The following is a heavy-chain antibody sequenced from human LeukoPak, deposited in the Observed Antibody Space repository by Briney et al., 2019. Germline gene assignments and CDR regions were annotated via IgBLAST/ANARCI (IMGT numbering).Heavy chain of an antibody. J-gene: IGHJ5*02. CDR2: IYTSGST. V-gene: IGHV4-61*02. CDR3: ARGVVVVAATVSDWFDP. CDR1: GNSISSGDNY. Sequence: SQTLSLTCTVSGNSISSGDNYWSWIRQPAGKGLEWIGRIYTSGSTNYNPSLKSRVTISGDTSKNQFSLRLSSVTAADTAVYYCARGVVVVAATVSDWFDPWGQGTLVTVSS. D-gene: IGHD2-15*01.